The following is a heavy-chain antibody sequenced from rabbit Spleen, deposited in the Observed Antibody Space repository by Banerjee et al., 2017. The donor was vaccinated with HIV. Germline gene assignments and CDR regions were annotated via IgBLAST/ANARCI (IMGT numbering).Heavy chain of an antibody. D-gene: IGHD8-1*01. CDR3: ARDAATSFSSYGMDL. V-gene: IGHV1S45*01. J-gene: IGHJ6*01. CDR2: VDVGSSGFT. Sequence: QEQLVESGGDLVKPGASLTLTCTASGVSFSFSNYMCWVRQAPGKGLEWIGCVDVGSSGFTYFANWAKGRFTISKTSSTTVTLQMTSLTAADTATYFCARDAATSFSSYGMDLWGPGTLVTVS. CDR1: GVSFSFSNY.